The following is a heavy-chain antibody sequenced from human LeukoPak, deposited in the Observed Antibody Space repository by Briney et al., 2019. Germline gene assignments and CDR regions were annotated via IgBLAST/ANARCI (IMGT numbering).Heavy chain of an antibody. Sequence: QTGGSLRLSCAASKFTVSSKYMSWVRQAPGKGLEWVSVIYSGGSTHYADSVKGRFTISRDNSKNTLYLQMNSLRAEGTAVYYCASLYYGGNNFDYWGQGTLVTVSS. CDR1: KFTVSSKY. J-gene: IGHJ4*02. CDR2: IYSGGST. D-gene: IGHD4-23*01. CDR3: ASLYYGGNNFDY. V-gene: IGHV3-66*01.